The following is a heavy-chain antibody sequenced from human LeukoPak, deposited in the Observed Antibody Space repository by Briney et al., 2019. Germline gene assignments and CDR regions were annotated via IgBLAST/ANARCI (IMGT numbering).Heavy chain of an antibody. Sequence: SETLSLTCAVYGDSFSGCLWTWIRQSPGKGLEWIGDVNHVGDTNLNPSLRGRVAIPVDTAKNQFSLRVTSVTGADTGLYFCARGRRVSGVRRINWARRENYYYYYIDVWGKGTTVIVS. CDR2: VNHVGDT. V-gene: IGHV4-34*01. CDR1: GDSFSGCL. D-gene: IGHD5-24*01. CDR3: ARGRRVSGVRRINWARRENYYYYYIDV. J-gene: IGHJ6*03.